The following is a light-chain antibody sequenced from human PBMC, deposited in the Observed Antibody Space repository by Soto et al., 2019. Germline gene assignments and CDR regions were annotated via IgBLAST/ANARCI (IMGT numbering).Light chain of an antibody. Sequence: EIVLTQSPGTLSLSPGERATLSCRASQSVSSSYLAWYQQKPGQAPRLLIYGASSRATGIPDRFSGSGSGTDFTLTISRLELEDFAVYYCQHYGSSPQTFGQGTKVAIK. J-gene: IGKJ1*01. CDR3: QHYGSSPQT. V-gene: IGKV3-20*01. CDR2: GAS. CDR1: QSVSSSY.